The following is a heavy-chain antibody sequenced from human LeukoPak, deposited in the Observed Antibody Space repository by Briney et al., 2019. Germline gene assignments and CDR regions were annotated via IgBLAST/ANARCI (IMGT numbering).Heavy chain of an antibody. V-gene: IGHV3-23*01. D-gene: IGHD3-10*01. J-gene: IGHJ4*02. CDR3: AKEHYYYGSASYQSLDY. CDR1: GFTFSSYA. Sequence: GGSLRLSCAASGFTFSSYAMNWVRQAPGKGLEWVSSISVSGDNTHYADSVKGRFTISRDYSKNTLNLQMNSLRAEDTAVYYCAKEHYYYGSASYQSLDYWGQGTLVTVSS. CDR2: ISVSGDNT.